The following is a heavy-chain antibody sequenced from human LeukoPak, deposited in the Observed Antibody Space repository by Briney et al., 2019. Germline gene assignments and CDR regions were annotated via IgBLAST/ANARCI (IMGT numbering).Heavy chain of an antibody. CDR3: AGLRSLGAAGTWFDP. V-gene: IGHV4-39*01. Sequence: PSETLSLTCTVSGGSIRSSSYYWGWIRQPPGKGLEWIGSIYYSGSTYYNPSLKSRVTMSVDTSKNQFSLKLKSVTAADTAVYYCAGLRSLGAAGTWFDPWGQGTLVTVSS. CDR2: IYYSGST. D-gene: IGHD6-13*01. J-gene: IGHJ5*02. CDR1: GGSIRSSSYY.